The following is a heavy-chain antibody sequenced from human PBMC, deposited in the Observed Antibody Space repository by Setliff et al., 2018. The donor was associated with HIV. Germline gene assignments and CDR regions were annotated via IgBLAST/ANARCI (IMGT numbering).Heavy chain of an antibody. CDR3: VKPHTLYSNSLISYFDY. V-gene: IGHV3-48*01. J-gene: IGHJ4*02. CDR2: ITGTGTTV. Sequence: GGSLRLSCAASGFVFSDHSFHWVRQAPGQGLEWLSYITGTGTTVSYADSVRGRFIISRDSVRNEVYLQIKRLRAEDTAFYYCVKPHTLYSNSLISYFDYWGQGTLVTVSS. D-gene: IGHD4-4*01. CDR1: GFVFSDHS.